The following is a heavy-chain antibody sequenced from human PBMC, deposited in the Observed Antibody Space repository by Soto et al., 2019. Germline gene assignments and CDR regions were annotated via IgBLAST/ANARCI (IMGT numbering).Heavy chain of an antibody. Sequence: SLRLSCAAAGFTFSSYSMNWVRQAPGKGLEWVSSISKSSRYIYYADSVKGRFTISRDDFRNTLYLQMNSLRTEDTAIYYCAKLRDFVVLPAGILDYWGPGTLVTASS. V-gene: IGHV3-21*04. CDR1: GFTFSSYS. CDR2: ISKSSRYI. CDR3: AKLRDFVVLPAGILDY. J-gene: IGHJ4*02. D-gene: IGHD2-8*01.